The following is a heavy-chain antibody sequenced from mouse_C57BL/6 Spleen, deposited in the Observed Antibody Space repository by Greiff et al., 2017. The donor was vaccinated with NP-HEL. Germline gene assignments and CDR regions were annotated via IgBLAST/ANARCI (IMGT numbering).Heavy chain of an antibody. D-gene: IGHD1-1*01. CDR2: IDPETGGT. V-gene: IGHV1-15*01. Sequence: QVQLQQSGAELVRPGASVTLSCKASGYTFTDYEMHWVKQTPVHGLEWIGAIDPETGGTAYNQKFKGKAILTADKSSSTAYMELRSLTSEDSAVYYCTRDYYGSSLYYYAMDYWGQGTSVTVSS. CDR1: GYTFTDYE. J-gene: IGHJ4*01. CDR3: TRDYYGSSLYYYAMDY.